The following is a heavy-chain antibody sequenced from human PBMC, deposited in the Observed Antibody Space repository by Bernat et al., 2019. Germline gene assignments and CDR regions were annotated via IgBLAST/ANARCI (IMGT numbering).Heavy chain of an antibody. CDR1: GGTFSSYA. CDR2: IIPIFGTA. Sequence: QVQLVQSGAEVKKPGSSVKVSCKASGGTFSSYAISWVRQAPGQGLEWMGGIIPIFGTANYAQKFQGRVTITADESTSKAYMELSSLRSEDTAVYYCATSFMIAFGGVSMHDAFDIWGQGTMVTVSS. V-gene: IGHV1-69*01. CDR3: ATSFMIAFGGVSMHDAFDI. J-gene: IGHJ3*02. D-gene: IGHD3-16*01.